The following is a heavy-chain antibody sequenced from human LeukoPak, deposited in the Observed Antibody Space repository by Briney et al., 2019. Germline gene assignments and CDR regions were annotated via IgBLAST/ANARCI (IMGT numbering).Heavy chain of an antibody. J-gene: IGHJ6*04. V-gene: IGHV3-74*01. Sequence: GGSLRLSCAASGFAFSTYWMHWVRQAPGKGLVWVSRISTDGSSTFYADSVKGRFTVSRDNAKNTLYLQMDSLRAEDTAMYYCATGRGTPLGFWGKGTTVTVSS. D-gene: IGHD1-26*01. CDR1: GFAFSTYW. CDR2: ISTDGSST. CDR3: ATGRGTPLGF.